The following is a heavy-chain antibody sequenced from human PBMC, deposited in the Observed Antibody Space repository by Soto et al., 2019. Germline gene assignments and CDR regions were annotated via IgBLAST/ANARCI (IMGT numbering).Heavy chain of an antibody. CDR1: GFRLGDYF. V-gene: IGHV3-11*01. Sequence: QVQLAESGGGSVKPGGSLRLSCVASGFRLGDYFMSWIRQAPGQGLERVAYMSFSGNTINYAHSVHGRFTISRDNAKNSLDLQMNSLRAEDAAVSYCARQELAHSIFHYYWGQGYPVPFSA. CDR3: ARQELAHSIFHYY. J-gene: IGHJ4*02. CDR2: MSFSGNTI. D-gene: IGHD1-1*01.